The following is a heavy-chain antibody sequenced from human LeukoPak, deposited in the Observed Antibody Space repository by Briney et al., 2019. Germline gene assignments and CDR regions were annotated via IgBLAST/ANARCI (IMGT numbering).Heavy chain of an antibody. CDR1: GGSISSGDYY. Sequence: SETLSLTCTVSGGSISSGDYYWSWIRQPPGKGLERIGYIYYSGSTYYNPSLKSRVTISVDTSKNQFSLKLSSVTAADTAVYYCARYSSSSLEYWFDPWGQGTLVTVSS. CDR2: IYYSGST. V-gene: IGHV4-30-4*01. CDR3: ARYSSSSLEYWFDP. J-gene: IGHJ5*02. D-gene: IGHD6-6*01.